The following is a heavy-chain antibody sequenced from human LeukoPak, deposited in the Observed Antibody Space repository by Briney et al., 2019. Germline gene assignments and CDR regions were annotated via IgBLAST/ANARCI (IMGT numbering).Heavy chain of an antibody. CDR1: GYTFTGYY. Sequence: ASVKVSCKASGYTFTGYYMHWVRQAPGQGLEWMGWINPNSGGTNYAQKFQGRVTMTRDTSISTAYMELSRLRSDDTAVYYCARDFKVLWFGELSFYYYYGMDVWGQGTTVTVSS. J-gene: IGHJ6*02. CDR3: ARDFKVLWFGELSFYYYYGMDV. V-gene: IGHV1-2*02. D-gene: IGHD3-10*01. CDR2: INPNSGGT.